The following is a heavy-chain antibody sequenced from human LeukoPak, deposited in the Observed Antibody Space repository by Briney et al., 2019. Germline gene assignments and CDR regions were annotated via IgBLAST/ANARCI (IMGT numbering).Heavy chain of an antibody. CDR2: IYYSGST. V-gene: IGHV4-59*12. D-gene: IGHD3-10*01. CDR3: AREYYYGSGSLYYYYYMDV. Sequence: SETLSLTCTVSGGSISSYYWSWIRQPPGKGLEWIGSIYYSGSTYYNPSLKSRVTISVDTSKNQFSLKLSSVTAADTAVYYCAREYYYGSGSLYYYYYMDVWGKGTTVTVSS. CDR1: GGSISSYY. J-gene: IGHJ6*03.